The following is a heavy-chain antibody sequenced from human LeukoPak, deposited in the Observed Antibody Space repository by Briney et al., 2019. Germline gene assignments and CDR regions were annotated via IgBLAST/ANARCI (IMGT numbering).Heavy chain of an antibody. D-gene: IGHD3-10*01. CDR1: GFTFSSYA. Sequence: GGSLRLSCAASGFTFSSYAMSWVRQAPGKGLEWVSAISGSGGSTYYADSVKGRFTISRDNSKNTLYLQMNSLRAEDTAVYYCAKDRLMVRGVIIPYFDYWGQGTLVTVSS. J-gene: IGHJ4*02. V-gene: IGHV3-23*01. CDR2: ISGSGGST. CDR3: AKDRLMVRGVIIPYFDY.